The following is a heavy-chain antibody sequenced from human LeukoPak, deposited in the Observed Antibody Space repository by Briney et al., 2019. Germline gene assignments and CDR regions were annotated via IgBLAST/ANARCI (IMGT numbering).Heavy chain of an antibody. V-gene: IGHV3-74*01. CDR2: IRFDGGDT. J-gene: IGHJ3*01. CDR1: GIPFNHYL. Sequence: GFLRLFRAASGIPFNHYLVPRARPASGVGLVWVSSIRFDGGDTAYADSAKGRFTISRDNAKNTVFLQMNNLRAEDTAVYYCAKEIDGFDVWGQGTLVTVSS. CDR3: AKEIDGFDV.